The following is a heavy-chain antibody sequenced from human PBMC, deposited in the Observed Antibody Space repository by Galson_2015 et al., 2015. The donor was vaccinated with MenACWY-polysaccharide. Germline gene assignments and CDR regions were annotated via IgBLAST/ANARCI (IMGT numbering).Heavy chain of an antibody. J-gene: IGHJ3*02. Sequence: YAISGDSVSSDSVAWNWVRQSPSRGLEWLGRTFYESTWSNNYAESVKSRITINPDTSKNQVSLQLSSVSPEDTAVYYCVRQHHKWQPTAPDAFDIWGQGTKVTVSS. CDR2: TFYESTWSN. V-gene: IGHV6-1*01. CDR1: GDSVSSDSVA. CDR3: VRQHHKWQPTAPDAFDI. D-gene: IGHD1-26*01.